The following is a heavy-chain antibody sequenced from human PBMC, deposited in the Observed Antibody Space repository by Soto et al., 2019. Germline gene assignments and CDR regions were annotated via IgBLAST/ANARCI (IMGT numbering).Heavy chain of an antibody. CDR1: GGTFSSYT. J-gene: IGHJ5*02. D-gene: IGHD2-15*01. CDR3: ARYRVVAATGWFDP. CDR2: IIPILGIA. Sequence: SVKVSCKASGGTFSSYTISWVRQAPGQGLEWMGRIIPILGIANYAQKFQGRVTITADKSTSTAYMELSSLRSEDTAVYYCARYRVVAATGWFDPWGQGTLVTVS. V-gene: IGHV1-69*02.